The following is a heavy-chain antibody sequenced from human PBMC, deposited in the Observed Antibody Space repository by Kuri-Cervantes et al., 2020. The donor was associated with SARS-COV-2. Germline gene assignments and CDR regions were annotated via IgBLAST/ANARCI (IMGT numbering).Heavy chain of an antibody. Sequence: ESLKISCAVYGGSFSGHYWSWIRQPPGKGLEWIGEINHSGSTNYNPSLKRRVTISVDTSKNQFSLNPSSVTAADTAVYYCATSGAHYTYFMDVWGKGTTVTVSS. CDR3: ATSGAHYTYFMDV. CDR1: GGSFSGHY. D-gene: IGHD3-10*01. J-gene: IGHJ6*03. V-gene: IGHV4-34*01. CDR2: INHSGST.